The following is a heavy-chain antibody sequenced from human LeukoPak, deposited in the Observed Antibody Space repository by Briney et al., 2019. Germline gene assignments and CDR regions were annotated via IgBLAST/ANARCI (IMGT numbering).Heavy chain of an antibody. D-gene: IGHD1-14*01. J-gene: IGHJ4*02. CDR2: IRFDGSEK. CDR1: GFTFSLYG. Sequence: GGSLRLSCAASGFTFSLYGMHWVRQAPGKGLEWVGFIRFDGSEKYYADSVKGRSTISRDNSKNTLYLQMSSLRFEDTAVYSCAKGTGFYIDYWGQGTLVTVSP. V-gene: IGHV3-30*02. CDR3: AKGTGFYIDY.